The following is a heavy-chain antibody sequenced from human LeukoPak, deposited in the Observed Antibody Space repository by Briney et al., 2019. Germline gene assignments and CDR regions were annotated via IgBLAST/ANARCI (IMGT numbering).Heavy chain of an antibody. CDR3: ARHEVYGDYLDY. Sequence: SETLSLTCAVYGGYFSGYYWSWIRQPPGKGLEWIGEINHSGSTNYNPSLKSRVTISVDTSKNQFSLKLSSVTAADTAVYYCARHEVYGDYLDYWGQGTLVTVSS. V-gene: IGHV4-34*01. CDR1: GGYFSGYY. CDR2: INHSGST. D-gene: IGHD4-17*01. J-gene: IGHJ4*02.